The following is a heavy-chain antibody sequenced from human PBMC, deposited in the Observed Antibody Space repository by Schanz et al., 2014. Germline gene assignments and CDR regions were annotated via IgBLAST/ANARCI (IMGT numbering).Heavy chain of an antibody. V-gene: IGHV1-8*01. CDR3: AIHYGDRPL. CDR2: MNPTTGNR. CDR1: GYSFTTYD. Sequence: QVQLVQSGAEVKKPGASVRVSCKASGYSFTTYDVNWVRQATGQGLEWMGWMNPTTGNRGYAQNFQGRVPMTRATSLKTAYMEMTDLKFEDACLYYCAIHYGDRPLWGQGTLIAVSS. J-gene: IGHJ4*02. D-gene: IGHD4-17*01.